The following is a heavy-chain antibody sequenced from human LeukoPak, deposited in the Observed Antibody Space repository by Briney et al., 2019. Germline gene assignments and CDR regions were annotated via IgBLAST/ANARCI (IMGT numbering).Heavy chain of an antibody. V-gene: IGHV1-2*02. CDR1: GYTLTGYH. CDR3: AIEPTGSGHPGDV. Sequence: GASVKVSCKASGYTLTGYHIHWVRQAPGQGLEWMSSINLNTAGTEYPQKFQGRVTVTRDTPVTTAYMELSTLRYDDTATYYCAIEPTGSGHPGDVWGQGTVVTVSS. D-gene: IGHD6-19*01. CDR2: INLNTAGT. J-gene: IGHJ3*01.